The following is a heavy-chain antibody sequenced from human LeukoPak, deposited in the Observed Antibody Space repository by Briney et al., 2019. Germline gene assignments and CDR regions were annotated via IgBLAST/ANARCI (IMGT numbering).Heavy chain of an antibody. CDR2: IYYTGAT. D-gene: IGHD6-19*01. CDR3: AKYGGSGWVIDY. V-gene: IGHV4-59*08. Sequence: PSETLSLTCTVSGGSISSYYWTWIRQPPGKGLEWIGYIYYTGATSYNPSLKSRVTISVDTSKNQFSPKLTSVTAADTAVYYCAKYGGSGWVIDYWGQGTLVTVSS. J-gene: IGHJ4*02. CDR1: GGSISSYY.